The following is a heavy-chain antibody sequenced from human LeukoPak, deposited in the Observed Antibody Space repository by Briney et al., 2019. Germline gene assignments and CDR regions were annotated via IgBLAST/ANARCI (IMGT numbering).Heavy chain of an antibody. D-gene: IGHD2-2*01. J-gene: IGHJ5*02. CDR1: GGSISSSSYY. V-gene: IGHV4-39*07. CDR3: ARDGSGIVAVPAAIGGNWFDP. CDR2: IYYSGST. Sequence: PSETLSLTCTVSGGSISSSSYYWGWIRRPPGKGLEWIGSIYYSGSTYQNPSPKSRVTISVDTSKNQFSLKLSSVTAADTAVYYCARDGSGIVAVPAAIGGNWFDPWGQGTLVTVSS.